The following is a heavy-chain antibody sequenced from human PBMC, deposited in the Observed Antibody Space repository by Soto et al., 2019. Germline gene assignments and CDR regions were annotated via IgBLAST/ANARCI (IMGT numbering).Heavy chain of an antibody. CDR1: GFIVSSNY. CDR3: LRGRYGSQIH. V-gene: IGHV3-53*04. Sequence: EVRLVESGGGLVQPGGSPRLSCAASGFIVSSNYMTWVRQAPGKGLEWVSLLYSGGATHYAASVKGRFTISSHSSQNTLFLQMNSLRTEDTATYYCLRGRYGSQIHWGQGTKVTVSS. CDR2: LYSGGAT. J-gene: IGHJ4*02. D-gene: IGHD3-10*01.